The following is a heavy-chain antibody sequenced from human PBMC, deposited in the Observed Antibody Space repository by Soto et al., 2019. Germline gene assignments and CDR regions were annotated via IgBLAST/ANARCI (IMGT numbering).Heavy chain of an antibody. CDR2: IYYSGST. J-gene: IGHJ4*02. CDR3: ARVLRLLANWNDEEPYYFDY. V-gene: IGHV4-31*03. CDR1: GGSISSGGYY. D-gene: IGHD1-20*01. Sequence: SETLSLTCTVSGGSISSGGYYWSWIRQHPGKGLEWIGYIYYSGSTYYNPSLKSRVTISVDTSKNQFSLKLSSVTAADTAVYYRARVLRLLANWNDEEPYYFDYWGQGTLVTVSS.